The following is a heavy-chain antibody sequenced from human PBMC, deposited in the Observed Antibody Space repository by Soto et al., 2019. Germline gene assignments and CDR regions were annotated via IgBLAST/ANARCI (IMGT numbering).Heavy chain of an antibody. CDR1: GGTFSSYA. CDR2: IIPIFGTA. V-gene: IGHV1-69*13. Sequence: SVKVSCKASGGTFSSYAISWVRQAPGQGLEWMGGIIPIFGTANYAQKFQGRVTITADESTSTAYMELSSLRSEDTAVYYCARDGIGSTKDIVVVPAAMGGDWFDPWGQGTLVTVAS. J-gene: IGHJ5*02. D-gene: IGHD2-2*01. CDR3: ARDGIGSTKDIVVVPAAMGGDWFDP.